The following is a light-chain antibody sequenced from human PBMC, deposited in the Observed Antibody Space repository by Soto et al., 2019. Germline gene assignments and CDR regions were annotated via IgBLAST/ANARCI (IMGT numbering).Light chain of an antibody. J-gene: IGLJ1*01. CDR2: DVS. Sequence: QSALTQPRSVSGSPGQSVTISCTGTSSDFGGYNYVSWYQHHPGKAPKLMIYDVSERPSGVPDRFSGSKSGNTASLTISGLQAEDEADYYCCSYAGTFDVFGTGTKVTV. CDR1: SSDFGGYNY. V-gene: IGLV2-11*01. CDR3: CSYAGTFDV.